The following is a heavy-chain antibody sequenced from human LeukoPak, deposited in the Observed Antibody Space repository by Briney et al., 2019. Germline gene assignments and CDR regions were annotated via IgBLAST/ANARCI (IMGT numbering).Heavy chain of an antibody. Sequence: SETLSLTCAVYGGSFSGYYWTWIRHTPEKGLEWIGEMNPSGSTNYNPSLKSRVTISVDTSKNQFSLKLSSVTAADTAVYYCARRRQDVTMIVVVMTAVSYYLDVWGKGTTVTVS. D-gene: IGHD3-22*01. CDR2: MNPSGST. J-gene: IGHJ6*03. V-gene: IGHV4-34*01. CDR1: GGSFSGYY. CDR3: ARRRQDVTMIVVVMTAVSYYLDV.